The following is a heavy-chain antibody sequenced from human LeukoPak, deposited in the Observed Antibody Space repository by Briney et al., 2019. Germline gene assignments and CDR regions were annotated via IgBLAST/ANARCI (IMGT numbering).Heavy chain of an antibody. CDR2: ISYDGSNK. J-gene: IGHJ3*02. Sequence: GGSLRLSCAAAGFTFSSYAMHWVRQAPGKGLEWVAVISYDGSNKYYADSVKGRFTISRDNSKNTLYLQMNSLRAEDTAVYYCAREDDAFDIWGQGTMVTVSS. CDR1: GFTFSSYA. CDR3: AREDDAFDI. V-gene: IGHV3-30*01.